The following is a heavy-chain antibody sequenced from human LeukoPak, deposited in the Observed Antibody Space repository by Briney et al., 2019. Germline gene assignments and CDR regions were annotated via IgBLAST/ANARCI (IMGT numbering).Heavy chain of an antibody. V-gene: IGHV4-59*11. CDR1: GGSISSHY. CDR2: IYYSGST. J-gene: IGHJ6*04. D-gene: IGHD2-21*02. Sequence: SETLSLTCSVSGGSISSHYWSWIRQPPGKGLEWIGYIYYSGSTNYNPSLKSRVTISVDTSKNQFSLKLSSVTAADTAVYYCARGDCGGDCYFPGYYYYYGMDVWGKGTTVTVSS. CDR3: ARGDCGGDCYFPGYYYYYGMDV.